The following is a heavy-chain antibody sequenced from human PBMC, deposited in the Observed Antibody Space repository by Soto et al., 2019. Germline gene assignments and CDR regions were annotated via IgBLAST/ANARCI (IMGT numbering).Heavy chain of an antibody. D-gene: IGHD6-6*01. Sequence: SETLSLTCTVSGGSISSSSYYWGWIRQPPGKGLEWIGRIYYSGSTYYNPSLKSRVTISVDTSKNQFSLKLSSVTAADTAVYYCARSSIAARPGWFDPWGQGTLVTVSS. CDR1: GGSISSSSYY. CDR2: IYYSGST. J-gene: IGHJ5*02. V-gene: IGHV4-39*01. CDR3: ARSSIAARPGWFDP.